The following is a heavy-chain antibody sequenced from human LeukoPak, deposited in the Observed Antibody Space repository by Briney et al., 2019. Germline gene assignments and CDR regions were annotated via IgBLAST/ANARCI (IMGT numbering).Heavy chain of an antibody. D-gene: IGHD6-6*01. CDR1: GFTFSSYA. Sequence: GGSLRLSCAASGFTFSSYAMSWVRQAPGKGREWVAAISGSGGSTYYADSVKGRFTISRDNSKNTLYLQMNSLRAEDTAVYYCATYSIAAPYFDYWGQGTLVTVSS. J-gene: IGHJ4*02. CDR2: ISGSGGST. CDR3: ATYSIAAPYFDY. V-gene: IGHV3-23*01.